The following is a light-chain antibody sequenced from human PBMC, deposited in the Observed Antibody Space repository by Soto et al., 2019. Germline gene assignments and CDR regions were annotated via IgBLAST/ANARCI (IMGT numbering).Light chain of an antibody. Sequence: EIVLTQSPGTLSLSPGERATLSCRASQSVSNNYLAWYQQKPGQAPRLLIYGASNRATGIPDRFSGSGSGTDFTLTISRLEAEDFAVYYCQQNVSPPITFGQGTRLEIK. CDR3: QQNVSPPIT. V-gene: IGKV3-20*01. J-gene: IGKJ5*01. CDR2: GAS. CDR1: QSVSNNY.